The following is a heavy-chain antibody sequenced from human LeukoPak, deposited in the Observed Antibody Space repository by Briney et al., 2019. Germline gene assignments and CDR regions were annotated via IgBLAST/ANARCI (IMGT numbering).Heavy chain of an antibody. D-gene: IGHD6-13*01. V-gene: IGHV4-61*01. CDR1: GGSISSSSYY. CDR3: ARDGEVLSSSWFWFDP. CDR2: IYYSGST. J-gene: IGHJ5*02. Sequence: SETLSLTCTVSGGSISSSSYYWSWIRQPPGKGLEWIGYIYYSGSTNYKPSLKSRVTISVDTSKNQFSLKLSSVTAADTAVYYCARDGEVLSSSWFWFDPWGQGTLVTVSS.